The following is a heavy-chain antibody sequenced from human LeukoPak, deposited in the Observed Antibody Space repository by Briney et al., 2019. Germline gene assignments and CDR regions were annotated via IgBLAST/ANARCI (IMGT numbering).Heavy chain of an antibody. Sequence: PGGSLRLSCGASGFTFSRHDMNWVGQAPGKGLEWVAVISDSGGGSNYADSVKGRFTISRDNSKNTLYVQMDSLRVEDTAVYYCAKGVVGGRRDYYSYFDYWGQGTLVTVSS. J-gene: IGHJ4*02. V-gene: IGHV3-23*01. CDR2: ISDSGGGS. CDR3: AKGVVGGRRDYYSYFDY. CDR1: GFTFSRHD. D-gene: IGHD3-22*01.